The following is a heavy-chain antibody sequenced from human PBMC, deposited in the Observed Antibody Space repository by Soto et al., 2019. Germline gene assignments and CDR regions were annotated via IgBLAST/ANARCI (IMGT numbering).Heavy chain of an antibody. D-gene: IGHD1-26*01. Sequence: GGSLRLSCAASGFTFSHAWMSWARQAPGKGPEWVGHIKSIPDGGTTDYAAPVKGRFAISRDDSKSMVYLQMNSLKSEDTGVYYCAVIRGWLDPWGQGTQVTVSS. J-gene: IGHJ5*02. CDR1: GFTFSHAW. CDR2: IKSIPDGGTT. V-gene: IGHV3-15*01. CDR3: AVIRGWLDP.